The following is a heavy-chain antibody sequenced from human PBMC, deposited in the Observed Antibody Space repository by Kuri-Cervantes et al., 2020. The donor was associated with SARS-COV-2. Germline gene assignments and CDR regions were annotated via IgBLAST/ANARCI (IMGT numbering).Heavy chain of an antibody. D-gene: IGHD3-22*01. CDR2: IYYSGST. Sequence: SQTLSLTCAVSGSSIASGYYWGWIRQPPGKGLEWIGYIYYSGSTNYNPSLKSRVTISVDTSKNQFSLKLSSVTAADTAVYYCARATPYDSSGYYFLTWGQGTLVTVSS. J-gene: IGHJ5*02. V-gene: IGHV4-38-2*01. CDR3: ARATPYDSSGYYFLT. CDR1: GSSIASGYY.